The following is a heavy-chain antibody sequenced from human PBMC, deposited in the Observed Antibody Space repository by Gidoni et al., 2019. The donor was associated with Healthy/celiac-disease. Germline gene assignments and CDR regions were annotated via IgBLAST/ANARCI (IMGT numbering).Heavy chain of an antibody. D-gene: IGHD3-3*01. J-gene: IGHJ6*02. Sequence: QLQLQASGPGLVKPSETLSLTCTVSGGSISSSSYYWGWIRQPPGKGLEWIGSIYYSGSTYYNPSLKSRVTISVDTSKNQFSLKLSSVTAADTAVYYCARDSRYYDFWSGFADYYYYGMDVWGQGTTVTVSS. V-gene: IGHV4-39*07. CDR2: IYYSGST. CDR1: GGSISSSSYY. CDR3: ARDSRYYDFWSGFADYYYYGMDV.